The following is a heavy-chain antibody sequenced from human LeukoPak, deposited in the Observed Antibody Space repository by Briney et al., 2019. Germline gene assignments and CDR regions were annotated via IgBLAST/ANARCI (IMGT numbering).Heavy chain of an antibody. CDR1: GYTFTGYY. J-gene: IGHJ4*02. Sequence: ASVRVSCKASGYTFTGYYMHWVRRAPGQGLEWMGWINPNSGGTNYAQKFQGRVTMTRDTSISTAYMELSRLRSDDTAVYYCATIGYSSGWYYFDYWGQGTLVTVSS. CDR2: INPNSGGT. CDR3: ATIGYSSGWYYFDY. D-gene: IGHD6-19*01. V-gene: IGHV1-2*02.